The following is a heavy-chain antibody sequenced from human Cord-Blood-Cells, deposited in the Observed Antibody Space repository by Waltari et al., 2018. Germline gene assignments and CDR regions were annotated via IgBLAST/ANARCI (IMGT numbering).Heavy chain of an antibody. Sequence: QVQLVQSGAEVKKPGASVKVSCKASGYTFTGYYMHWVRQAPEQGLEWMGWINPNSGGTNYAQKFQGRVSMTRDTAISTAYMELSRLRSDDTAVYYWASPDREASGWYDFDYWGQGTLVTVSS. D-gene: IGHD6-19*01. J-gene: IGHJ4*02. CDR1: GYTFTGYY. CDR3: ASPDREASGWYDFDY. CDR2: INPNSGGT. V-gene: IGHV1-2*02.